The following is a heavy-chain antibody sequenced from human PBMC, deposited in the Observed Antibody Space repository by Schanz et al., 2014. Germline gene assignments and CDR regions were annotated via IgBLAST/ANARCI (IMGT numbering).Heavy chain of an antibody. CDR1: GFTFSSYG. Sequence: VPLVESGGGVVQPGRSLRLSCAASGFTFSSYGMHWVRQAPGKGLEWVSAISGSGGSTYYADSVKGRFTISRDNSKNTLYLQMNSLRAEDTAVYYCAKGRFGELSAFDIWGQGTMVTVSS. D-gene: IGHD3-10*01. CDR3: AKGRFGELSAFDI. V-gene: IGHV3-23*04. J-gene: IGHJ3*02. CDR2: ISGSGGST.